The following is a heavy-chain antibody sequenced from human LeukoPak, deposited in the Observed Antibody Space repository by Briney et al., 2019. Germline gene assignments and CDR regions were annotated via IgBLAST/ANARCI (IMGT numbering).Heavy chain of an antibody. CDR2: ISGSGGST. J-gene: IGHJ4*02. V-gene: IGHV3-23*01. D-gene: IGHD4/OR15-4a*01. CDR1: GFTFSSYA. CDR3: ARRAGAYSHPYDY. Sequence: GGSLRLSCAASGFTFSSYAMSWVRQAPGKGLEWVSAISGSGGSTYYADSVKGRFTISRDSSKNTLCLQMNSLRAEDTAVYYCARRAGAYSHPYDYWGQGTLVTVSS.